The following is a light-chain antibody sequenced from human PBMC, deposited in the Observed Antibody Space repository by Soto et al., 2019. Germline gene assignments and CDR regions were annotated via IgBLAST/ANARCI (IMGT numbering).Light chain of an antibody. CDR3: QQYNNWPPYT. V-gene: IGKV3-15*01. CDR2: GAS. Sequence: EIVMTQSPATLSVSPGERATLSCRASQSVSSNLDWYQQKPGQAPRLIIYGASTRATGIPARFSGSGSGTEFTLTISRLQSEDFALYYCQQYNNWPPYTFGQGTKLEIK. J-gene: IGKJ2*01. CDR1: QSVSSN.